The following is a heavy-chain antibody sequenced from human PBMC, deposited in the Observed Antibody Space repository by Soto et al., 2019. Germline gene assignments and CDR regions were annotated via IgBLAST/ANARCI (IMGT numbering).Heavy chain of an antibody. J-gene: IGHJ5*02. D-gene: IGHD3-3*01. CDR1: GGSITNYY. CDR3: ARVLFGRGNWFDP. Sequence: PSETLSLTCTVSGGSITNYYWSWIRQPPGKGLEWIGYIYYSGSTNYNPSLKSRVTISVDTSKNQFSLKLSSVTAADTAVYYCARVLFGRGNWFDPWGQGTLVPVSS. CDR2: IYYSGST. V-gene: IGHV4-59*01.